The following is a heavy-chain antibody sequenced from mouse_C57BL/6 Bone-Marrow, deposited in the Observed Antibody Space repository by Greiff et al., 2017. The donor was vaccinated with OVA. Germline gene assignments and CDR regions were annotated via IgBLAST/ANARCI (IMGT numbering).Heavy chain of an antibody. Sequence: VQLQQSGAELVRTGASVKLSCTASGFNIKDDYMHWVKQRPEQGLEWIGRIDPENGDTEYASKFQGKATITAATSSNTAYLQLSSLTSEDTAVYYCTSFGVDYWGQGTTLTVSS. CDR1: GFNIKDDY. CDR2: IDPENGDT. J-gene: IGHJ2*01. CDR3: TSFGVDY. V-gene: IGHV14-4*01.